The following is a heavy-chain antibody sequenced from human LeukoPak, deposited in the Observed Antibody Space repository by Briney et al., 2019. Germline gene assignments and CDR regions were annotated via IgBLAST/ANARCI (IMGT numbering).Heavy chain of an antibody. Sequence: PGGSLRLSCAASGFSFRSHGMNWVRQAPGKGLEWVSGISPRGDITYYKDSVRGRFTISRDNFKNTVSLQLNSLRAEDTAVYYCAKVDNWKYGHHDYWGQGTLVTVSS. V-gene: IGHV3-23*01. CDR2: ISPRGDIT. CDR3: AKVDNWKYGHHDY. J-gene: IGHJ4*02. D-gene: IGHD1-1*01. CDR1: GFSFRSHG.